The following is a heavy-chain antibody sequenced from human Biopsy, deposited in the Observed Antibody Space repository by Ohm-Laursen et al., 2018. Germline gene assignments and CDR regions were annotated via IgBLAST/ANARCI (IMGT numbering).Heavy chain of an antibody. CDR2: IWSDGNNK. CDR1: GFTFSRHG. J-gene: IGHJ4*02. D-gene: IGHD3-22*01. Sequence: SLRLSCAASGFTFSRHGVHWVRQAPGKGLAWVAVIWSDGNNKYYADSVKGRFTISRDTSRNTLYMQMNSLRVEDTALYYCARDAEEFDSSGPRFDYWGQGTLVTVSS. V-gene: IGHV3-33*01. CDR3: ARDAEEFDSSGPRFDY.